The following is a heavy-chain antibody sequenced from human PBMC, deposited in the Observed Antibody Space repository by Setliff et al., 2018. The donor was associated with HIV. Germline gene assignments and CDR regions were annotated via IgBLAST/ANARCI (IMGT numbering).Heavy chain of an antibody. CDR3: AKDTYGDYGGAFDI. CDR1: GFTFSNSA. J-gene: IGHJ3*02. D-gene: IGHD4-17*01. Sequence: LRLSCAASGFTFSNSAMTWVRQAPGEGLEWVSAISGSGGSTYYADSVKGRFTISRDNSRNTLYLQMNILRAEDTAVYYCAKDTYGDYGGAFDIWGQGTMVTVSS. V-gene: IGHV3-23*01. CDR2: ISGSGGST.